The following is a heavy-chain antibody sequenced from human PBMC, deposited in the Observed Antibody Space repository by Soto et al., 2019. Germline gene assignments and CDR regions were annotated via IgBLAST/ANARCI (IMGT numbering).Heavy chain of an antibody. CDR2: VSGSGGST. Sequence: SLRLSCVGSGFIFGSHAMSWVRQAPGKGLEWVSSVSGSGGSTHFPDFLKGRFSSSRDNSKNTLYLEMNSLRVEDTAVYYCVKDLPLWSGYSFSENHWGQGTLVTVYS. V-gene: IGHV3-23*01. D-gene: IGHD3-3*01. J-gene: IGHJ5*02. CDR3: VKDLPLWSGYSFSENH. CDR1: GFIFGSHA.